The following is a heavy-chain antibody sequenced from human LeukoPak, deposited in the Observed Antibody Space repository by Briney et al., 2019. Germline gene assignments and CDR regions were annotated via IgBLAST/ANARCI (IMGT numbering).Heavy chain of an antibody. CDR1: GFTVSDNY. D-gene: IGHD2-8*02. CDR2: VYSGDNT. V-gene: IGHV3-53*01. J-gene: IGHJ4*02. Sequence: GGSLRLSCAASGFTVSDNYMSWVRQAPGKGLEWVSVVYSGDNTYYADSVKGRFTISRDNSKNTLYLQMNSLRAEDTAVYYCARDREPGTSASRFDYWGQGTLVTVSS. CDR3: ARDREPGTSASRFDY.